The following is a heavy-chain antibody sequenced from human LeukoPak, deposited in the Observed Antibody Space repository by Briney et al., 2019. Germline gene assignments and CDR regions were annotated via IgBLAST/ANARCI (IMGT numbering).Heavy chain of an antibody. D-gene: IGHD2-2*01. V-gene: IGHV1-2*06. Sequence: ASVKVSCKASGYMFTGYYMHWVRQAPGQGLEWMGRINPNSGGTDYAQKFQGRVTMTRDTSISTVYMELSRLRYDDTAVYYCARAGFTIVVPGAIYFDGFDIWGQGTTVTVSS. J-gene: IGHJ3*02. CDR3: ARAGFTIVVPGAIYFDGFDI. CDR1: GYMFTGYY. CDR2: INPNSGGT.